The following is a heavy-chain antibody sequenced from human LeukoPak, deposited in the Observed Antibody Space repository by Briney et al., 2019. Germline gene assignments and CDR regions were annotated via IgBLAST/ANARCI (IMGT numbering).Heavy chain of an antibody. Sequence: GGSLRLSCAVSGFTFSSYAMLWVRQAPGKGLEWVAVISFDGTNKYYAASVKGRFTMSRDNSKNTLYVQMNSLRPEDTAVYYCARGGGTTDSAWYGYYFDHWGQGTLVTVSS. CDR3: ARGGGTTDSAWYGYYFDH. V-gene: IGHV3-30*04. CDR1: GFTFSSYA. J-gene: IGHJ4*02. D-gene: IGHD6-19*01. CDR2: ISFDGTNK.